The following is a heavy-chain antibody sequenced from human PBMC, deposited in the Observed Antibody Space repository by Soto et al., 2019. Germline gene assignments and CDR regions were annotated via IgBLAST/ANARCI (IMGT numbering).Heavy chain of an antibody. Sequence: PGESLKISCKGSGYSFTSYLISWVRQMPGKGLEWMGRIDPSDSYTNYSPSFQGHVTISADKSISTAYLQWSSLKASDTAMYYCARQHCSGGSCSTAQRYYYYGMDVWGQGTTVTVSS. V-gene: IGHV5-10-1*01. CDR3: ARQHCSGGSCSTAQRYYYYGMDV. J-gene: IGHJ6*02. D-gene: IGHD2-15*01. CDR2: IDPSDSYT. CDR1: GYSFTSYL.